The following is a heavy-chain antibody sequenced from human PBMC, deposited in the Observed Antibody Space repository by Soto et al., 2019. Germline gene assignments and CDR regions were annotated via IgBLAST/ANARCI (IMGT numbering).Heavy chain of an antibody. CDR2: TRNKANSHTT. CDR1: GFIFSDHY. Sequence: GGSLRLSCAASGFIFSDHYMDWVRQAPGKGLEWVGRTRNKANSHTTEYAASVKGRFTISRGDSKNSLYLQMNSLKIEDTAVYYCARATTVTDYWGQGTLVTVSS. D-gene: IGHD4-17*01. J-gene: IGHJ4*02. V-gene: IGHV3-72*01. CDR3: ARATTVTDY.